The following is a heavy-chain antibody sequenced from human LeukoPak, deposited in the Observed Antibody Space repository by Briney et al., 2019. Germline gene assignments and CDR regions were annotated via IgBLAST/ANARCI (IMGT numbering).Heavy chain of an antibody. CDR1: GYTFTGYY. CDR2: INPNSGGT. Sequence: ASVKVSCKASGYTFTGYYMHWVRQAPGQGLEWMGWINPNSGGTNYAQKFQGRVTITRNTSISTAYMELSSLRSEDTAVYYCARKFLGSRGYYFDYWGQGTLVTVSS. CDR3: ARKFLGSRGYYFDY. V-gene: IGHV1-2*02. D-gene: IGHD3-10*01. J-gene: IGHJ4*02.